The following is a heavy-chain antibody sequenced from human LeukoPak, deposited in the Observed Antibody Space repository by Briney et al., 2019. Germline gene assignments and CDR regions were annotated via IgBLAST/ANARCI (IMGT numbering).Heavy chain of an antibody. Sequence: GGSLRLSCAASGFTFSNFAMNWVRQAPGKGLEWVSTINYSGGSTYYADSVKGRFTVSRDNSKSTLYLQMNSLRADDTAVYYCAKDQGSSGWYEWFDPWGQGTLVTVSS. CDR2: INYSGGST. CDR1: GFTFSNFA. J-gene: IGHJ5*02. D-gene: IGHD6-19*01. V-gene: IGHV3-23*01. CDR3: AKDQGSSGWYEWFDP.